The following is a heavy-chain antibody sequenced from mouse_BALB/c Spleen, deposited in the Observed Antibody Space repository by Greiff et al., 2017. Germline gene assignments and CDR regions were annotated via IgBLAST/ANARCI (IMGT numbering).Heavy chain of an antibody. CDR1: GYTFTSYW. D-gene: IGHD1-2*01. Sequence: QVQLQQPGSVLVRPGASVKLSCKASGYTFTSYWMHWVKQRPGQGLEWIGYINPSTGYTEYNQKFKDKATLTADKSSSTAYMQLSSLTSEDSAVYYCARLYYGYPFDYWGQGTTLTVSS. CDR3: ARLYYGYPFDY. CDR2: INPSTGYT. J-gene: IGHJ2*01. V-gene: IGHV1-4*01.